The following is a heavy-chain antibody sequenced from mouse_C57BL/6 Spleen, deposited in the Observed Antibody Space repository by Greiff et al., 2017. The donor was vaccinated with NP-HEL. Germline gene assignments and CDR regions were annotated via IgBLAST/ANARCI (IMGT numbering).Heavy chain of an antibody. J-gene: IGHJ3*01. Sequence: EVQLQQSGPELVKPGASVKMSCKASGYTFTDYNMHWVEQSHGKSLEWIGYINPNNGGTSYNQKFKGKATLTVNKSSSTAYMELRSLTSEDSAVYYCAREGLRWAWFAYWGQGTLVTVSA. CDR1: GYTFTDYN. D-gene: IGHD3-2*02. CDR2: INPNNGGT. CDR3: AREGLRWAWFAY. V-gene: IGHV1-22*01.